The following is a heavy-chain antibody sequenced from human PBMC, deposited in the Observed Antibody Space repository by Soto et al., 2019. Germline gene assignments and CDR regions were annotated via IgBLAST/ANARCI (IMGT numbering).Heavy chain of an antibody. CDR2: IRSKAYGGTT. D-gene: IGHD3-3*01. CDR3: TRGNDFWNPTQFDP. V-gene: IGHV3-49*03. J-gene: IGHJ5*02. CDR1: GFTFGDYA. Sequence: GGSLRLSCTASGFTFGDYAMSWFRQAPGKGLEWVGFIRSKAYGGTTEYAASVKGRFTISRDDSKSIAYLQMNSLKTEDTAVYYCTRGNDFWNPTQFDPWGQGTLVTVSS.